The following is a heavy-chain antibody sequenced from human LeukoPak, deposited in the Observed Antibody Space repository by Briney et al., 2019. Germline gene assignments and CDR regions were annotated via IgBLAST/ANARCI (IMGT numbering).Heavy chain of an antibody. Sequence: ASVKVSCKASGYTFTSYYMHWVRQAPGQGLEWMGIINPSDGSTSYAQKFQGRVTMTRDTSTSTVYMELSSLRSGDTAVYYCARGTTMVRGLITGGAFDIWGQGTMVTVSS. V-gene: IGHV1-46*01. CDR3: ARGTTMVRGLITGGAFDI. J-gene: IGHJ3*02. CDR1: GYTFTSYY. CDR2: INPSDGST. D-gene: IGHD3-10*01.